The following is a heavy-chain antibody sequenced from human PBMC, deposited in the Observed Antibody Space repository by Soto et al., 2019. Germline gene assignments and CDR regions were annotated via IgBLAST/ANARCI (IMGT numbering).Heavy chain of an antibody. D-gene: IGHD2-2*02. CDR3: TTDSVVGPAAIAH. V-gene: IGHV3-15*01. Sequence: GGSLRLSCAASGFTFSNAWMSWVRQAPGKGLEWVGRIKSKTDGGTTDYAAPVKGRFTISRDDSKNTLYLQMNSLKTEDPAGYYCTTDSVVGPAAIAHWGQGTLVTVSS. J-gene: IGHJ4*02. CDR1: GFTFSNAW. CDR2: IKSKTDGGTT.